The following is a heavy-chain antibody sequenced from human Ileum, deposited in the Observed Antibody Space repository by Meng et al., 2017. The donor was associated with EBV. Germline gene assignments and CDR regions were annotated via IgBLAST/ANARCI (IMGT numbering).Heavy chain of an antibody. Sequence: RDSGPGLVKPSETLPLTCTVSGGSISSSNHYWGWIRQPPGKGLEWIANIYYSGSTYYNPSLKSRVTISVDTSKNQFSLKLSSVTAADTAVYYCARVPSYYYDSRGYVTPFDYWGQGTLVTVSS. CDR2: IYYSGST. J-gene: IGHJ4*02. V-gene: IGHV4-39*07. CDR1: GGSISSSNHY. D-gene: IGHD3-22*01. CDR3: ARVPSYYYDSRGYVTPFDY.